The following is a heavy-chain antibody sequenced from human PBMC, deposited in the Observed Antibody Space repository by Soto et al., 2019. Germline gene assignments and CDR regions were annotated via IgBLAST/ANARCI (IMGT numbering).Heavy chain of an antibody. CDR2: IHYSAST. J-gene: IGHJ4*01. Sequence: SEALSLTCTVYGGSISNGGSYWNWVRHHPGKGLERIGYIHYSASTGYNPSLESRVTISVYTSKDQVSLKLRSVTAAETAVYYCARVRGSGSYAAYYFDSWGQGTLVTVSS. CDR3: ARVRGSGSYAAYYFDS. V-gene: IGHV4-31*03. D-gene: IGHD3-10*01. CDR1: GGSISNGGSY.